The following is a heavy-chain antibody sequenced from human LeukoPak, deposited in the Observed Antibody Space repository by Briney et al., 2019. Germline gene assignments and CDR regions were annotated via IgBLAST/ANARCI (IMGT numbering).Heavy chain of an antibody. CDR2: ISSSSSYI. CDR1: GFTFSSYS. CDR3: ARDRIGIAVAGTEIDY. V-gene: IGHV3-21*01. J-gene: IGHJ4*02. Sequence: PGGSLRLSCAASGFTFSSYSMNWVRQAPGKGLEWVSSISSSSSYIYYADSVKGRFTISRDNAKNSLYLQMNSLRAEDTAVYYCARDRIGIAVAGTEIDYWGQGTLVTVSS. D-gene: IGHD6-19*01.